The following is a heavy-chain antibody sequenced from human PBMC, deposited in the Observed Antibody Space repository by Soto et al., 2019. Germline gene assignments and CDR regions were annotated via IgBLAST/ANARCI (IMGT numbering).Heavy chain of an antibody. CDR3: AKGFDYIWGTYRYFDY. CDR1: GFTFTYYA. Sequence: EVQLLESGGGLVQPRGSLRLSCAASGFTFTYYAMAWVRQAPGKGLEWVSVISGSGGRTYYADSVKGRFIISRDNSNNTLYLQMNNLRAEDTAVYYCAKGFDYIWGTYRYFDYWGQGSLVTVSS. CDR2: ISGSGGRT. J-gene: IGHJ4*02. D-gene: IGHD3-16*01. V-gene: IGHV3-23*01.